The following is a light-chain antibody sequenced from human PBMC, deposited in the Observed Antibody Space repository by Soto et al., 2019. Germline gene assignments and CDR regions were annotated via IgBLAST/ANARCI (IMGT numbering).Light chain of an antibody. V-gene: IGKV3-15*01. J-gene: IGKJ1*01. Sequence: EIVLTQAPATLSVSQGERATLPCRASQSVSSNLAWYQQKPGQAPRLRIYGASTRATGIPARFSGSGSGTEFTLTISSLQSEDFAVYYCQKYNNWPRTFGQGTKVDIK. CDR1: QSVSSN. CDR2: GAS. CDR3: QKYNNWPRT.